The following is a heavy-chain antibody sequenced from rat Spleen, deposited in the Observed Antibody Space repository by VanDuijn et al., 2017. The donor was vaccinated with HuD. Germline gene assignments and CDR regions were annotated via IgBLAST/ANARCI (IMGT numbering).Heavy chain of an antibody. V-gene: IGHV2-13*01. CDR3: TRGLGDY. CDR2: IWGDGST. Sequence: QVQLKESGPGLVQPSQTLSLTCTVSGFSLTRYDISWVRQPPGRGLEWMGGIWGDGSTSYNSALKSRLSISRDTSQSQVFLKMNSLQTDDTAIYICTRGLGDYWGQGVMVTVSS. D-gene: IGHD5-1*01. CDR1: GFSLTRYD. J-gene: IGHJ2*01.